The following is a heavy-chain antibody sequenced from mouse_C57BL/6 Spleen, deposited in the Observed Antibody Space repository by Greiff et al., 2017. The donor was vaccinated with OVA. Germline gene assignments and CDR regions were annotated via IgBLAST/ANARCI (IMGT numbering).Heavy chain of an antibody. D-gene: IGHD1-1*01. CDR2: IDPENGDT. CDR3: TTPPYYGSSLYYFDY. Sequence: EVQLVESGAELVRPGASVKLSCTASGFNIKDDYMHWVKQRPEQGLEWIGWIDPENGDTEYASKFQGKATITADTSSNTAYLQLSSLTSEDTAVYYCTTPPYYGSSLYYFDYWGQGTTLTVSS. J-gene: IGHJ2*01. CDR1: GFNIKDDY. V-gene: IGHV14-4*01.